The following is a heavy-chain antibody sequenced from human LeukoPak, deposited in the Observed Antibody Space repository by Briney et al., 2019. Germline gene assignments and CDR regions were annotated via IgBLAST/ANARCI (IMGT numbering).Heavy chain of an antibody. D-gene: IGHD3-16*01. CDR1: GFRFSDFT. CDR3: GKEGGA. V-gene: IGHV3-23*01. Sequence: GGSLRLSCAASGFRFSDFTMTWVRQAPGKGPEWVSAIGGRGGSTYYADSLGGRFTISRDNSKDMLYLQMNSLKVEDTATYYCGKEGGAWGQGTKVTDSS. CDR2: IGGRGGST. J-gene: IGHJ5*02.